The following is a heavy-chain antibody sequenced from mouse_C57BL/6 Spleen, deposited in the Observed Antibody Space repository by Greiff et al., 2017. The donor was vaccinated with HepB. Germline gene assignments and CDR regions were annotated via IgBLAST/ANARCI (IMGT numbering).Heavy chain of an antibody. CDR3: ARGITTVVFYYFDD. V-gene: IGHV5-4*03. D-gene: IGHD1-1*01. Sequence: EVRLVESGGGLVKPGGSLKLSCAASGFTFSSYAMSWVRQTPEKRLEWVATISDGGSYTYYPDNVKVRFTISRDTAKNNLYLQMSHLKSEDTAMYYCARGITTVVFYYFDDWGQGTTLTVSS. J-gene: IGHJ2*01. CDR1: GFTFSSYA. CDR2: ISDGGSYT.